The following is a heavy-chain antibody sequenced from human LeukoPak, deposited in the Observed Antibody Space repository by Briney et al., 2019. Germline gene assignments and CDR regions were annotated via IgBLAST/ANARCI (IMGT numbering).Heavy chain of an antibody. Sequence: SETLSLTCVVSGGSISSSNWWSWVRQPPGKGLEWIGEIYYSGTTNYNRSLESRVTISVDKPKNQFSLQLESVTAADTAVYYCVRDYGYCGDGSCYVFDNWGQGTLVTVSS. CDR3: VRDYGYCGDGSCYVFDN. V-gene: IGHV4-4*02. J-gene: IGHJ4*02. D-gene: IGHD2-21*01. CDR2: IYYSGTT. CDR1: GGSISSSNW.